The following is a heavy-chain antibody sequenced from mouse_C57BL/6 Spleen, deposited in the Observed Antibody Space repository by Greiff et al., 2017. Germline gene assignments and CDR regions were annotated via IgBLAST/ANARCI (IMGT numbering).Heavy chain of an antibody. V-gene: IGHV1-55*01. D-gene: IGHD3-2*02. CDR2: IYPGSGST. CDR3: ARGAQATLYAMDY. J-gene: IGHJ4*01. CDR1: GYTFTSYW. Sequence: VQLQQPGAELVKPGASVKMSCKASGYTFTSYWITWVKQRPGQGLEWIGDIYPGSGSTNYNEKFKSKATLTVDTSSSPAYMQLSSLTAEDSAVYYGARGAQATLYAMDYWGQGTSVTVSS.